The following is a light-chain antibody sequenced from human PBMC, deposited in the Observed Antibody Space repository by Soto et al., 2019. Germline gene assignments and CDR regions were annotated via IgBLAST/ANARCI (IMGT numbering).Light chain of an antibody. J-gene: IGLJ1*01. Sequence: QSVLTQPASASGSPGQSITISCTGSTSDVGAYNYVSWYKHHPGQAPQLMIYEVSNRPSGVSNRFSGSKSVNTASLTISGLHADDEGDYYCSSKTSSSSPFVFGTGTKVTVL. V-gene: IGLV2-14*01. CDR1: TSDVGAYNY. CDR2: EVS. CDR3: SSKTSSSSPFV.